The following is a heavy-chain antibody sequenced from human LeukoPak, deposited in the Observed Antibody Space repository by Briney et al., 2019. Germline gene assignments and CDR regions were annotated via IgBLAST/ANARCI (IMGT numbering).Heavy chain of an antibody. V-gene: IGHV4-38-2*01. CDR2: IYHSGST. CDR3: ARVQGYCSGGSCFRPHNWFDP. CDR1: GYSISSGYY. D-gene: IGHD2-15*01. Sequence: SETLSLTCAVSGYSISSGYYWGWIRQPPGKGLEWIGSIYHSGSTYYNPSLKRRVTISVDTSKNQFSLKLSSVTAADTAVYYCARVQGYCSGGSCFRPHNWFDPWGQGTLVTVSS. J-gene: IGHJ5*02.